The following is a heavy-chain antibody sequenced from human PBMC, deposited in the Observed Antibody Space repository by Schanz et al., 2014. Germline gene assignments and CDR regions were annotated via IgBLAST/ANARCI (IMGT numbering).Heavy chain of an antibody. J-gene: IGHJ4*02. V-gene: IGHV3-23*04. D-gene: IGHD3-10*01. CDR2: IGVDGTTT. Sequence: EVQLVESGGGVVRPGGSLRLSCAASGFTFSTSAMSWVRQVPGKGLEWVSVIGVDGTTTYYADSVKGLFTISRDNSKGTMYLRMNSLRAEDTAVYYCAKDGPGGSGSYSADGGMDVWGQGTLVNVSS. CDR3: AKDGPGGSGSYSADGGMDV. CDR1: GFTFSTSA.